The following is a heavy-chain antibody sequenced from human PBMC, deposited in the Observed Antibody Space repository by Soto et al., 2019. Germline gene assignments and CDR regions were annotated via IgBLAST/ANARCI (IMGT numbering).Heavy chain of an antibody. J-gene: IGHJ3*02. CDR1: GFTVSNNY. CDR3: ARSSGHTFDI. Sequence: ELQLVESGGGLVQPGGSLRLSCAASGFTVSNNYMSWVRQAPGKGLEWVSVIYRGSNTHYADSVMGRCTISRDNSKNTLFLQMNXXXXXXXXXXXCARSSGHTFDIWGQGTMVTVSS. CDR2: IYRGSNT. V-gene: IGHV3-66*01.